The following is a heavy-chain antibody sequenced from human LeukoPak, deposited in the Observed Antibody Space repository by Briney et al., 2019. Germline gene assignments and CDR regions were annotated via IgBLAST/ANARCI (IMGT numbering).Heavy chain of an antibody. CDR3: ARVQLGAGGFDY. J-gene: IGHJ4*02. CDR1: GGSISSYY. Sequence: SETLSLTCTVSGGSISSYYRSWIRQPPGKGLEWIGYIYYSGSTNYNPSLKSRVTISVDTSKYQFSLKLSSVTAADTAVYYCARVQLGAGGFDYWGQGTLVTVSS. CDR2: IYYSGST. V-gene: IGHV4-59*01. D-gene: IGHD1-26*01.